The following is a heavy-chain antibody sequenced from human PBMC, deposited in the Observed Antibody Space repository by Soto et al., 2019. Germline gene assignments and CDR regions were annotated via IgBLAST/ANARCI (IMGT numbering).Heavy chain of an antibody. D-gene: IGHD6-6*01. V-gene: IGHV1-69*12. CDR2: IIPIFGTA. J-gene: IGHJ6*02. CDR1: GGTFSSYA. Sequence: QVQLVQSGAEVKKPGSSAKVSCKASGGTFSSYAISWVRQAPGQGLEWMGGIIPIFGTANYAQKFQGRVTITADESTSTAYMELSSLRSEDTAVYYCARDGYSSSPRDYYYYYGMDVWGQGTTVTVSS. CDR3: ARDGYSSSPRDYYYYYGMDV.